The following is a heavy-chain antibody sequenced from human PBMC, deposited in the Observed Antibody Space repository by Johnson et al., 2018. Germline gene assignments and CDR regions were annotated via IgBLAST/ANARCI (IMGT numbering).Heavy chain of an antibody. CDR1: GFTFSSYA. J-gene: IGHJ6*03. Sequence: QVQLVESGGGVVQPGRSLRLSCAASGFTFSSYAMHWVRQAPGKGLEWVAVISYAGSNKYYADSVKGRFTISRDNSKNTLYLQMNSLRAEDTAVNYCASKYSSRWYNYDYKDVWGHGTTVTVAS. V-gene: IGHV3-30-3*01. CDR2: ISYAGSNK. CDR3: ASKYSSRWYNYDYKDV. D-gene: IGHD6-13*01.